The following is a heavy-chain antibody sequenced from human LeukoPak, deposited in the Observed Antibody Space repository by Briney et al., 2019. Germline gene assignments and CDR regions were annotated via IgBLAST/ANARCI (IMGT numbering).Heavy chain of an antibody. CDR2: ILNTETT. CDR1: GGSISGYY. Sequence: PSETLSLTCTVSGGSISGYYWSWIRQSPGKHLEWIGYILNTETTSYDPSLKSRLTISVDTSRNQLSLRLSSVTAADTAVYYCARHRREEKSGYRAFDIWGQGTMVTVSP. D-gene: IGHD3-3*01. V-gene: IGHV4-59*08. J-gene: IGHJ3*02. CDR3: ARHRREEKSGYRAFDI.